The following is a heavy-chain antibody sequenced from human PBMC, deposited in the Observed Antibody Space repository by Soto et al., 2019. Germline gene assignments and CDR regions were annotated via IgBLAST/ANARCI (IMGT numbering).Heavy chain of an antibody. CDR2: IKQDGSEK. J-gene: IGHJ4*02. CDR1: GFTFSSYW. CDR3: AREGEGGYCSGGSCYSPSHSDY. V-gene: IGHV3-7*01. Sequence: EVQLVESGGGLVQPGGSLRLSCAASGFTFSSYWMSWVRQAPGKGLEWVANIKQDGSEKYYVDSVKGRFTISRDNAKNSLYLQMNRLRAQDTAVYYCAREGEGGYCSGGSCYSPSHSDYWGQGTLVTVAS. D-gene: IGHD2-15*01.